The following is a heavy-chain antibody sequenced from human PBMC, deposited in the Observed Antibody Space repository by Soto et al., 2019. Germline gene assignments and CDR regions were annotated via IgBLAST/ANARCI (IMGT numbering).Heavy chain of an antibody. Sequence: GGSLRLSCATYGVTFSSYGMNWVCHAPRKGLEWVSHIGGGTIYYADSVKGRFTISRDNAKNSLYLQMNSLRAEDTAVYYCAGDPSGNRGFDYWGQGTLVTVSS. V-gene: IGHV3-48*01. D-gene: IGHD3-10*01. CDR2: IGGGTI. CDR1: GVTFSSYG. CDR3: AGDPSGNRGFDY. J-gene: IGHJ4*02.